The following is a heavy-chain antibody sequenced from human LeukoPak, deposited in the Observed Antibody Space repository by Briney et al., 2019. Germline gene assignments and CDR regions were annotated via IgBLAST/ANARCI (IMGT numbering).Heavy chain of an antibody. CDR1: GGTFSSYA. V-gene: IGHV1-69*13. CDR3: ARSGYCSGGSCYSNYYYGMDV. CDR2: IIPIFGTA. Sequence: SVTVSCKASGGTFSSYAISWVRQAPGQGLEWMGGIIPIFGTANYAQKFQGRVTITADESTSTAYMELSSLRSEDTAVYYCARSGYCSGGSCYSNYYYGMDVWGKGTTVTVSS. J-gene: IGHJ6*04. D-gene: IGHD2-15*01.